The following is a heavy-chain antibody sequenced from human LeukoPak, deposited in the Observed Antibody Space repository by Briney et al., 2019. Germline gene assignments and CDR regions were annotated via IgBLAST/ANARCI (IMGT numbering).Heavy chain of an antibody. Sequence: MSSETLSLTCTVSGGSISSYYWSWIRQPPGKGLEWIGYIYYSGSTNYNPPLKSRVTISVDTSKNQFSLKLSSVTAADTAVYYCARLRYSGSYFTNWGQGTLVTVSS. CDR3: ARLRYSGSYFTN. V-gene: IGHV4-59*08. CDR1: GGSISSYY. D-gene: IGHD1-26*01. CDR2: IYYSGST. J-gene: IGHJ4*02.